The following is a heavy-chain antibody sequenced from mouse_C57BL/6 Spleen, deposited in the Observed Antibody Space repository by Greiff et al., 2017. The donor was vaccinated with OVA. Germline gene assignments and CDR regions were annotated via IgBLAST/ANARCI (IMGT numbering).Heavy chain of an antibody. V-gene: IGHV1-52*01. CDR2: IDPSASAT. J-gene: IGHJ3*01. CDR1: GYTFTSYW. D-gene: IGHD3-2*01. Sequence: HVQLQPPWAELVRPGSSVTLSCKASGYTFTSYWLHWVKQRPIQCLEWIGNIDPSASATHYNQKFKDKATLTVDKSSSTAYMQHSNLTSEDYAVYYCARDSGGFAYWGQGTLVTVSA. CDR3: ARDSGGFAY.